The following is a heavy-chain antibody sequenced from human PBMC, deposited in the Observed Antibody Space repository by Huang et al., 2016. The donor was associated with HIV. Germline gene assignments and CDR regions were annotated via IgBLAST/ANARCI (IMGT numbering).Heavy chain of an antibody. CDR2: SIPIVGTA. V-gene: IGHV1-69*01. J-gene: IGHJ4*02. Sequence: QVQLVQSGAEVKKPGSSVKVSCKASGGTFSSYAISWVRQAPGQRLEWMGGSIPIVGTANDAQKLQGRVTITADESTSTAYMELSSLRSEDTAVYYFARGESRRYYDSSGYYYWGQGTLVTVSS. CDR1: GGTFSSYA. D-gene: IGHD3-22*01. CDR3: ARGESRRYYDSSGYYY.